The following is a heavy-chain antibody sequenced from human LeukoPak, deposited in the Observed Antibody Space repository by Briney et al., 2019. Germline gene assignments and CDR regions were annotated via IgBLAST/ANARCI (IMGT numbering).Heavy chain of an antibody. V-gene: IGHV1-18*01. CDR2: ISAYNGNT. CDR3: ARDKPFDFWSGYYTPDAFDI. J-gene: IGHJ3*02. D-gene: IGHD3-3*01. CDR1: GYTFTSYG. Sequence: ASVKVSCKASGYTFTSYGISWVRQAPGQGLEWMGWISAYNGNTNYAQKLQGRVTMTTDTSTSTAYMELRSLRSDDTAVYYCARDKPFDFWSGYYTPDAFDIWGQGTMVTVSS.